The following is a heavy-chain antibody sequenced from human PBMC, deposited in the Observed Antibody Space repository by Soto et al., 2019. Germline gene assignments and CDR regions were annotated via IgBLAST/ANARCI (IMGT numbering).Heavy chain of an antibody. Sequence: QVLLEQSGAEVKKPGCSVSVSCKTSGGSFSTFAISWVRQAPGQGLEWVGGSIPMYGIPTYAQSFQARVSISADESTSTCTMQRSSLTFEDPAIYYCCLIPGRGDATQLPISS. CDR1: GGSFSTFA. CDR2: SIPMYGIP. J-gene: IGHJ4*01. V-gene: IGHV1-69*01. D-gene: IGHD2-2*02. CDR3: CLIPG.